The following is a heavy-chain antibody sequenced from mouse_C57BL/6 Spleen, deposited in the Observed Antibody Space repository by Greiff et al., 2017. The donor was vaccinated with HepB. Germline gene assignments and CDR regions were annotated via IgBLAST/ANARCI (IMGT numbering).Heavy chain of an antibody. CDR3: ARSTFKLGRNAMDY. Sequence: QVQLQQSGAELARPGASVKLSCKASGYTFTSYGISWVKQRTGQGLEWIGEIYPRSGNTYYNEKVKGKATLTADKSSSTAYMELRSLTSEDSAVYFCARSTFKLGRNAMDYWGQGTSVTVSS. CDR1: GYTFTSYG. J-gene: IGHJ4*01. D-gene: IGHD4-1*01. V-gene: IGHV1-81*01. CDR2: IYPRSGNT.